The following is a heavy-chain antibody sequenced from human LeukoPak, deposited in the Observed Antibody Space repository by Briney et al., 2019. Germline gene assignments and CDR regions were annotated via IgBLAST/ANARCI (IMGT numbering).Heavy chain of an antibody. CDR2: IYTSGST. V-gene: IGHV4-4*07. CDR1: GGSISSFY. CDR3: ARVRGSSWNRDYYYHYMDV. Sequence: SETLSLTCTVSGGSISSFYWSWVRQPAGKGLEWIGRIYTSGSTNYNPSLKSRVTMSVDTSKNQFSLKLSSVTAADTAVYYCARVRGSSWNRDYYYHYMDVWGKGTTVTISS. D-gene: IGHD6-13*01. J-gene: IGHJ6*03.